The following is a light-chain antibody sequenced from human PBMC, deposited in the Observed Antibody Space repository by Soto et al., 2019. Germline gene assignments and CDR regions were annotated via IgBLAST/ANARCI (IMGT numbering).Light chain of an antibody. CDR2: EGS. CDR1: SSDVGRYNL. CDR3: CTYAGSSTFRV. J-gene: IGLJ3*02. Sequence: QSALTQPASVSGSPGQSITISCTGTSSDVGRYNLVSWYQQHPGKAPRLMIYEGSKRPSGVTNRFSGSKSGNTASLTISGLQAEDEADYYCCTYAGSSTFRVFGGGTQLTVL. V-gene: IGLV2-23*03.